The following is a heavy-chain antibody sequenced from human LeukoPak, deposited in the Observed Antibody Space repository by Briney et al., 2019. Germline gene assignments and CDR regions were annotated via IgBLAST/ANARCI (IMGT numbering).Heavy chain of an antibody. D-gene: IGHD3-3*01. CDR1: GYTFTGYY. Sequence: ASVKVSCKASGYTFTGYYMHWVRQAPGQGLEWMGWINPNSGGTNYAQKFQGRVTMTRDTSISTAYMELSRLRSDDTAVYYCARGSGYYHYYYYYYMDVWGKGTTVTVSS. CDR3: ARGSGYYHYYYYYYMDV. J-gene: IGHJ6*03. V-gene: IGHV1-2*02. CDR2: INPNSGGT.